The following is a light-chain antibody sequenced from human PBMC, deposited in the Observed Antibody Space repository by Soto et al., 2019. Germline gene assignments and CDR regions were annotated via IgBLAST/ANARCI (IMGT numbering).Light chain of an antibody. CDR2: GAS. CDR3: QQRSNWPVT. Sequence: DIQMTQSPSSLSASVGDRVTITCRASQTVSRFLNWYQHKPGKAPTLLIHGASSLQSGVPSRYSGSGSGTDFTLTISSLEPEDFAVYYCQQRSNWPVTFGGGTKVDIK. V-gene: IGKV1-39*01. J-gene: IGKJ4*01. CDR1: QTVSRF.